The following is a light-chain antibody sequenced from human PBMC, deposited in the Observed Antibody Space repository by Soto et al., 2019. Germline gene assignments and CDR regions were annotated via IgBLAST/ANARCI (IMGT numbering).Light chain of an antibody. CDR1: QSVISQ. Sequence: EIVLTQSPATLSLSPGAGATVSCRASQSVISQLAWYQQKPGQAPRILIYDASKRATGIPARLSGSGSGTDFTLTISSLEPEDFAFYYCQHRLNLLFTFGPGTKVD. CDR2: DAS. CDR3: QHRLNLLFT. V-gene: IGKV3-11*01. J-gene: IGKJ3*01.